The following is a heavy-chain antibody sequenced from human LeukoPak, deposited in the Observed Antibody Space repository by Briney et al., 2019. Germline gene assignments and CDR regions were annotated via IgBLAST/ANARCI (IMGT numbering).Heavy chain of an antibody. V-gene: IGHV1-18*04. Sequence: ASVKVSCQASGYTFTSYGISWVRQAPGQGLEWMGWISAYNGNTNYAQKLQGRVTMTTDTSTSTAYMELRSLRSDDTAVYYCARERVTSRWLAPLIDYWGQGTLVTVSS. D-gene: IGHD5-24*01. J-gene: IGHJ4*02. CDR3: ARERVTSRWLAPLIDY. CDR2: ISAYNGNT. CDR1: GYTFTSYG.